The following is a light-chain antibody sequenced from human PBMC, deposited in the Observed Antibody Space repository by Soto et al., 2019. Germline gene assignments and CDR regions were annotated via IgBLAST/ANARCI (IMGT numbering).Light chain of an antibody. Sequence: DIQMTQSPTSLSASAGDRVTITCRASQSISNYLNWYQQKPGQAPQLLLYAASSLQSGVPSRFSGSGSGTDFTLTISLLQPEDLAIYYCQQSYRTHRTFGQGTKVEVK. CDR1: QSISNY. J-gene: IGKJ1*01. V-gene: IGKV1-39*01. CDR2: AAS. CDR3: QQSYRTHRT.